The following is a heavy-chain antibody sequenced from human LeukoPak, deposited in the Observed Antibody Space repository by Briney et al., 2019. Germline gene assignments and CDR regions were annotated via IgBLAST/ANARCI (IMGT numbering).Heavy chain of an antibody. CDR3: ARASGGYSYGSTNWFDP. CDR1: GGSFSGYY. D-gene: IGHD5-18*01. J-gene: IGHJ5*02. CDR2: INHSGST. V-gene: IGHV4-34*01. Sequence: PSETLSLTCAVYGGSFSGYYWSRIRQPPGKGLEWIGEINHSGSTNYNPSLKSRVTISVDTSKNQFSLKLSSVTAADTAVYYCARASGGYSYGSTNWFDPWGQGTLVTVSS.